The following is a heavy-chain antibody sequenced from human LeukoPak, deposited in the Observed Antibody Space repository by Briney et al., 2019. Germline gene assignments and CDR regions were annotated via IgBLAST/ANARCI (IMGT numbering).Heavy chain of an antibody. CDR1: GYTFTSHG. D-gene: IGHD6-19*01. CDR2: ISAYNGNT. Sequence: GAAVTVSCKASGYTFTSHGFSLLRLAPAQGLEWMGGISAYNGNTNYAQTLQGRVTMTTDTSKSTAYMELRSMRSDDTAVYYCARGETTYSSGWLFDYWGQGTLVTVSS. V-gene: IGHV1-18*01. CDR3: ARGETTYSSGWLFDY. J-gene: IGHJ4*02.